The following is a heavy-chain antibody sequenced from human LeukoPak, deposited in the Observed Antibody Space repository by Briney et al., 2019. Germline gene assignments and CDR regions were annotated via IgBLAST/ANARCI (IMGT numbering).Heavy chain of an antibody. V-gene: IGHV1-2*02. CDR3: ARDEGYYFDY. Sequence: ASVTVSFKASGYTFTVYYMHWVRQAPGQGLEWMGWINPNSGGTNYAQKFQGRVTMTRDTSISTAYMELSRLRSDDAAVYYCARDEGYYFDYWGQGTLVTVSS. CDR1: GYTFTVYY. J-gene: IGHJ4*02. CDR2: INPNSGGT.